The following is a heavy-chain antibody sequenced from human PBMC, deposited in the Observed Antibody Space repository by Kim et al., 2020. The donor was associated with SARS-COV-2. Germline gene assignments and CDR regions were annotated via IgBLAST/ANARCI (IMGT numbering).Heavy chain of an antibody. D-gene: IGHD2-2*01. V-gene: IGHV4-31*03. CDR3: ARDRPAAPEYYDGMNV. CDR2: IYYTGST. Sequence: SETLSLTCSVSGDSISRDGYYWHWIRQHPGKGLEWIGNIYYTGSTYYNPSLKSRVTISLDRSKNDFSLRLSSVTAADTAVYYCARDRPAAPEYYDGMNVRGQGTTVIVSS. J-gene: IGHJ6*02. CDR1: GDSISRDGYY.